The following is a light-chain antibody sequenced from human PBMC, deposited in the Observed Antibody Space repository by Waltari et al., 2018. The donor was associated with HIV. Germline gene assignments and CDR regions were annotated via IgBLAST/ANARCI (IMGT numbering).Light chain of an antibody. CDR3: QQCATSPWT. J-gene: IGKJ1*01. CDR1: QSVRANF. CDR2: CAS. V-gene: IGKV3-20*01. Sequence: VLTQSPGTLSLSPGDRAILSCRASQSVRANFLGWYQQRPGQAPRRLVHCASRPATATPVRFSCGGSGTDFTLIISRLQPEDFAVYYCQQCATSPWTFGQGTTV.